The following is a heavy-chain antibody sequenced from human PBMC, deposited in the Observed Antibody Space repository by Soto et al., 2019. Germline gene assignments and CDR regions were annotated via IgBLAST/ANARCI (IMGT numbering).Heavy chain of an antibody. CDR1: GGTFSSYS. CDR2: IIPIFGTA. J-gene: IGHJ4*02. D-gene: IGHD1-26*01. Sequence: QVQLVQSGAEVKQPGSSVKVSCKASGGTFSSYSLNWVRQAPGQGLEWMGEIIPIFGTANYAQKFQGRVTITADESTSTAYMELSSLRSEDTAVYYCARDGGRHSGGIDYWGQGTLVTVSS. V-gene: IGHV1-69*01. CDR3: ARDGGRHSGGIDY.